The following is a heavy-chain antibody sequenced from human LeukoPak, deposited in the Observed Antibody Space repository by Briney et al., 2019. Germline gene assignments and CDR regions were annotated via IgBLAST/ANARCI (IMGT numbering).Heavy chain of an antibody. D-gene: IGHD2-15*01. J-gene: IGHJ4*02. CDR2: IKSKTDGGTT. CDR1: GFTFSNAW. V-gene: IGHV3-15*01. Sequence: GGSVRLSCAGSGFTFSNAWMSWVRQAPGKGLEWLGRIKSKTDGGTTAYAASVKGRFTISREDSDSIAHLQMNSLKIEDTAIYYCTTRGGFGYWGQGTLVTVSS. CDR3: TTRGGFGY.